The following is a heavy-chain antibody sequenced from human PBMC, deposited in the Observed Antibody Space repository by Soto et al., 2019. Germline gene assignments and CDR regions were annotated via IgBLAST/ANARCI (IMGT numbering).Heavy chain of an antibody. CDR3: ARAFYGDYAAYYYGMEG. V-gene: IGHV4-38-2*01. CDR2: ISHSGSS. CDR1: VWSISSGDY. D-gene: IGHD4-17*01. J-gene: IGHJ6*01. Sequence: PSETQSLTSDFSVWSISSGDYWGRIRQPPGKGLEWIGNISHSGSSYYNPPLKRRVTITVDTSKNQFSLKLCSVTAADTAVYYCARAFYGDYAAYYYGMEGWGQGTT.